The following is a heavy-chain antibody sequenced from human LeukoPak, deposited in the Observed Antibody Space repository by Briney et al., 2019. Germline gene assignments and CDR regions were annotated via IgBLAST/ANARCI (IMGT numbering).Heavy chain of an antibody. CDR1: GGSISSGSYY. Sequence: SETLSLTCTVSGGSISSGSYYWSWIRQPAGKGLEWIGRLYTSGNTNYNPSLKSRVTISVDTSKNQFSLKLSSVTAADTAVYYCARCSSSWYPFFDYWGQGTLVTVSS. CDR2: LYTSGNT. J-gene: IGHJ4*02. CDR3: ARCSSSWYPFFDY. D-gene: IGHD6-13*01. V-gene: IGHV4-61*02.